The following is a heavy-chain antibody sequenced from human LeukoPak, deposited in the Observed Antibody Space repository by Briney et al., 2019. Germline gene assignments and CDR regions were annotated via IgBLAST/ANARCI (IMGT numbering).Heavy chain of an antibody. V-gene: IGHV4-38-2*02. CDR2: IYHSGST. CDR1: GYSISSGYY. CDR3: ARLPNPRRYCSSNSCYRKTYYYYYMDV. Sequence: PSETLSLTCTVSGYSISSGYYWGWIRQPPGKGLEWIGSIYHSGSTYYNPSLKSRVTIPVDTSKNQFSLKLSSVTAADTAVYYCARLPNPRRYCSSNSCYRKTYYYYYMDVWGKGTTVTISS. D-gene: IGHD2-2*01. J-gene: IGHJ6*03.